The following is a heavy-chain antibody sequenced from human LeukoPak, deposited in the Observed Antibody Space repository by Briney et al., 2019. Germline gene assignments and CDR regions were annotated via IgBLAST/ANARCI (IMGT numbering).Heavy chain of an antibody. CDR3: ARYPVRGVNPYYFDY. J-gene: IGHJ4*02. CDR2: ITNSGNSK. CDR1: EFTFSSYS. V-gene: IGHV3-48*01. Sequence: GGSLRLSCAASEFTFSSYSMNWVRQAPGKGLEWVSYITNSGNSKSYADSVKGRFTISRDNSKNTLYLQMNSLRAEDTAVYHCARYPVRGVNPYYFDYWGQGTLVTVSS. D-gene: IGHD3-10*01.